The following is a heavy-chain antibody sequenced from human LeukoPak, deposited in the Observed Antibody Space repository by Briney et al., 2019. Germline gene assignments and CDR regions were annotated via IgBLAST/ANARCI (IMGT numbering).Heavy chain of an antibody. CDR2: MNPNSGNT. CDR3: ARGPDYYYYMDV. Sequence: ASVKVSCKASGYTFTSYDINWVRQATGQGLEWMGWMNPNSGNTDYAQKFQGRVTMTRNTSISTAYMELSSLRSEGTAVYYCARGPDYYYYMDVWGKGTTVTVSS. J-gene: IGHJ6*03. V-gene: IGHV1-8*01. CDR1: GYTFTSYD.